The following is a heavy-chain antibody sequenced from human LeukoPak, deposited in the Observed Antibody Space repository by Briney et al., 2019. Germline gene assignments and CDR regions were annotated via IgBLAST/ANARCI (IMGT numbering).Heavy chain of an antibody. V-gene: IGHV4-31*03. J-gene: IGHJ5*02. CDR2: IYYSGST. CDR3: ARAPRITIFGVVIIRFDP. CDR1: GGSISSGGYY. D-gene: IGHD3-3*01. Sequence: SETLSLTCTVSGGSISSGGYYWSWIRQHPGKGLEWIGYIYYSGSTYYNPSLKSRVTISVDTSKNQFSLKLSSVTAADTAVYSCARAPRITIFGVVIIRFDPWGQGTLVTVSS.